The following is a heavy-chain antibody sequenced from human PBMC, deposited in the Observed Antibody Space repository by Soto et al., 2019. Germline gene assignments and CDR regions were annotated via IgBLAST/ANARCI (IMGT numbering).Heavy chain of an antibody. Sequence: QITLNESGPTVVRPTETLTLTCRFSGFSLTTSGVGVGWIRQSPGKAPEGLALIYWDDDKRYSASLKSRLTNTKDPSTNHVVLTVSDLDPTDTATYYCAHRVLRTVFGVVTTTAIYFDFWGQGTPVAVSS. D-gene: IGHD3-3*01. V-gene: IGHV2-5*02. CDR3: AHRVLRTVFGVVTTTAIYFDF. CDR1: GFSLTTSGVG. J-gene: IGHJ4*02. CDR2: IYWDDDK.